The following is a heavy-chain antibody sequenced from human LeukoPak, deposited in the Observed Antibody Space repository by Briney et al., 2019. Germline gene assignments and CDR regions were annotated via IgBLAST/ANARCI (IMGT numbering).Heavy chain of an antibody. CDR1: GFTFSSYA. CDR3: ASIVVVEAATPHFDY. Sequence: PGGSLRLSCAASGFTFSSYAMSWVRQAPGKGLEWVSGISGSAGSTYYADSVKGRLTISRDNSKNTLYLQMNGLRAEDTAVYYCASIVVVEAATPHFDYWGQGTLVTVSS. J-gene: IGHJ4*02. CDR2: ISGSAGST. V-gene: IGHV3-23*01. D-gene: IGHD2-15*01.